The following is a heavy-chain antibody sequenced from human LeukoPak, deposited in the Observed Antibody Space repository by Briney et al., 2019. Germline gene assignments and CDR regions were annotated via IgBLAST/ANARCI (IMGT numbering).Heavy chain of an antibody. CDR1: GGSISSYY. J-gene: IGHJ6*02. D-gene: IGHD3-3*01. V-gene: IGHV4-59*01. CDR2: IYYSGST. Sequence: SETLSLTCTVSGGSISSYYWSWIRQPPGKGLEWIGYIYYSGSTNYNPSLKSRVTISVDTSKNQFSLKLSSVTAADTAVYYCARGGPYYDFWSRPSYYYGMDVWGQGTTVTVSS. CDR3: ARGGPYYDFWSRPSYYYGMDV.